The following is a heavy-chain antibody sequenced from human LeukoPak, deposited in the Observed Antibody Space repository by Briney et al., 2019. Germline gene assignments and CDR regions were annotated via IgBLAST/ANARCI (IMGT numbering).Heavy chain of an antibody. CDR1: GYSLTSYW. V-gene: IGHV5-51*01. CDR2: IYPGYSDT. J-gene: IGHJ4*02. D-gene: IGHD1-26*01. Sequence: GEDLKTYRKGSGYSLTSYWIGLVRQSPGKGLEWMGIIYPGYSDTRYSPSFPGQVTISADKCIRTAYLLWSTLTALYTAMCYCGRLYGGGWELPYYFDYWGQGTLVTVSS. CDR3: GRLYGGGWELPYYFDY.